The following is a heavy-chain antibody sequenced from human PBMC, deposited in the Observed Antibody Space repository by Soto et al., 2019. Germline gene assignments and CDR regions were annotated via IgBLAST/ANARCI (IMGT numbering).Heavy chain of an antibody. CDR3: ARHSLALRKNNWFDP. CDR2: IFYLGSS. Sequence: SETLSLTXTVSGDSIISSDFYWGWVRQPPGKGLEWIGSIFYLGSSYYNPSLKSRVTMSVDTSKNQFSLRLRSVTAADTALYFCARHSLALRKNNWFDPWGQGIMVTVS. CDR1: GDSIISSDFY. V-gene: IGHV4-39*01. J-gene: IGHJ5*02. D-gene: IGHD3-3*02.